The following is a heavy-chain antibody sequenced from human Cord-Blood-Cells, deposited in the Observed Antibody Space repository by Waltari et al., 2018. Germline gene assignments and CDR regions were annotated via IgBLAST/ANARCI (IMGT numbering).Heavy chain of an antibody. J-gene: IGHJ6*02. CDR1: GYTFTGYY. D-gene: IGHD3-10*01. CDR2: INPNSGGT. V-gene: IGHV1-2*04. Sequence: QVQLVQSGAEVKKPGASVKVSCKASGYTFTGYYMHWVRQAPGQGLEWMGWINPNSGGTNYAQKCQGWVTMTRETSISTAYMELSRLRSDDTAVYYCATIPRSGYYGMDVWGQGTTVTVSS. CDR3: ATIPRSGYYGMDV.